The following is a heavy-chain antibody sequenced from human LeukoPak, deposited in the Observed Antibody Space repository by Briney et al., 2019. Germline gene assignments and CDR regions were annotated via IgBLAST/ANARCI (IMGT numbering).Heavy chain of an antibody. V-gene: IGHV3-48*01. CDR2: ISSSSSTI. CDR3: ARDPGAWGSGSYYTFDY. D-gene: IGHD3-10*01. CDR1: GFTFSSYS. J-gene: IGHJ4*02. Sequence: GGSLRLSRAASGFTFSSYSMNWVRQAPGKGLEWVSYISSSSSTIYYADSVKGRFTISRDNAKNSLYLQMNSLRAEDTAVYYCARDPGAWGSGSYYTFDYWGQGTLVTVSS.